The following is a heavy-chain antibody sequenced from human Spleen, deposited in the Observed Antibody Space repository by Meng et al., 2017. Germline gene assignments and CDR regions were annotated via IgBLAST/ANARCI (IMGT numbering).Heavy chain of an antibody. J-gene: IGHJ4*02. D-gene: IGHD2/OR15-2a*01. V-gene: IGHV1-18*01. Sequence: ASVKVSCKASGYTFSRFGINWVRQAPGQGLEWMGWISPYNDNTNYAQKFQGRVTMTTDTSTSTAYIELRTLRSDDTAVYYCAREQFNDYLFDYWGQGTLVTVSS. CDR3: AREQFNDYLFDY. CDR2: ISPYNDNT. CDR1: GYTFSRFG.